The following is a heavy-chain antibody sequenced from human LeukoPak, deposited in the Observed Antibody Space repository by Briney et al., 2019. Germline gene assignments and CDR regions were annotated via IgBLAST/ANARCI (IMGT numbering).Heavy chain of an antibody. CDR2: ISYDGSKR. V-gene: IGHV3-30-3*01. Sequence: GGSLRLSCAASGFTFSTYAVHWVRQAPGKGLEWVVVISYDGSKRYYADSVKGRFTISRDNSKNAFLQMNSLRAEDTAVYYCARDYDTSGSYFDFFDYWAREPWSPSPQ. CDR1: GFTFSTYA. CDR3: ARDYDTSGSYFDFFDY. D-gene: IGHD3-22*01. J-gene: IGHJ4*02.